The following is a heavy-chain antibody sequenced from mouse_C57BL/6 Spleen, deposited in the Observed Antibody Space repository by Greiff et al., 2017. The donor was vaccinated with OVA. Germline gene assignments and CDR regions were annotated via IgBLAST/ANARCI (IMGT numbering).Heavy chain of an antibody. J-gene: IGHJ4*01. V-gene: IGHV1-55*01. CDR1: GYTFTSYW. D-gene: IGHD1-1*01. Sequence: VQLKESGAELVKPGASVKMSCKASGYTFTSYWITWVKQRPGQGLEWIGDIYPGSGSTNYNEKFKSKATLTVDTSSSTAYMQLSSLTSEDSAVYYCAREGSSYVGAMDYWGQGTSVTVSS. CDR3: AREGSSYVGAMDY. CDR2: IYPGSGST.